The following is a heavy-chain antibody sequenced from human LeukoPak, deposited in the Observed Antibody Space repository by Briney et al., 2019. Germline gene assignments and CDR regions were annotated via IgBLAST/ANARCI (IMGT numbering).Heavy chain of an antibody. Sequence: GGSLRLSCAASGFTFSSYGMSWVRQAPGKGLEWVSAISGSGGSTYYADSVKGRFTISGGNSKNTLYLQMNSLRAEDTAVYFCACRRWKTSAVDYWGQGTLVTVSS. D-gene: IGHD4-23*01. CDR1: GFTFSSYG. CDR2: ISGSGGST. J-gene: IGHJ4*02. V-gene: IGHV3-23*01. CDR3: ACRRWKTSAVDY.